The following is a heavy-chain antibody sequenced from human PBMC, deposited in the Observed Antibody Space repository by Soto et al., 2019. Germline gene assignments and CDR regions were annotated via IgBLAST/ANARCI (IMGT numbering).Heavy chain of an antibody. CDR3: ARKTTYNWSQRVIRLGGENFDY. Sequence: ASVKVSCKASGYTFTSYAMHWVRQAPGQRLEWMGWINAGNGNTKYSQKFQGRVTITRDTSASTAYMELSSLRSEDTAVYYCARKTTYNWSQRVIRLGGENFDYWGQGTLVTVSS. D-gene: IGHD1-20*01. J-gene: IGHJ4*02. V-gene: IGHV1-3*01. CDR2: INAGNGNT. CDR1: GYTFTSYA.